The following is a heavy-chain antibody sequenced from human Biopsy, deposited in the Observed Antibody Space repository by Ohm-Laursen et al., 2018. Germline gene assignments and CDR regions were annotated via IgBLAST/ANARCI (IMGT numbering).Heavy chain of an antibody. D-gene: IGHD2-15*01. V-gene: IGHV4-34*08. CDR1: GRTFSDYQ. J-gene: IGHJ4*02. CDR3: GNEVHGRDY. CDR2: INQAGTT. Sequence: TLTLTCAVFGRTFSDYQWSWIRQPPGKGLEWIGQINQAGTTNYNPSLKSRVSISADASKYEFSLRLTSVTAADTAVYLCGNEVHGRDYWGLGAQVTVSS.